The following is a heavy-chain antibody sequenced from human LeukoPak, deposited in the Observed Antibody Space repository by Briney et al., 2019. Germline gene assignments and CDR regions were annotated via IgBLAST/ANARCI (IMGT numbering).Heavy chain of an antibody. V-gene: IGHV4-39*01. CDR1: GGSISSSSYY. J-gene: IGHJ5*02. Sequence: SETLSLTCTVSGGSISSSSYYWGWIRQPPGKGLEWIGSIYYSGSTYYNPSLKSRVTISVDTSKNQFSLKLSSVTAADTAVYYCARHLVWYNWFDPWGQGTLVTVSS. D-gene: IGHD2-8*02. CDR3: ARHLVWYNWFDP. CDR2: IYYSGST.